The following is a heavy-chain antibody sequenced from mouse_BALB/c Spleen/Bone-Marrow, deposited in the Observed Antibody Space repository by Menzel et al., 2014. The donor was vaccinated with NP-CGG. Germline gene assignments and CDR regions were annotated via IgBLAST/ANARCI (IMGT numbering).Heavy chain of an antibody. D-gene: IGHD1-1*01. CDR3: ARTYGSSYFVY. J-gene: IGHJ3*01. Sequence: QVQLQQSGPELVKPGASVKISCRASGYAFSSSWMNWVKQRPGQGLEWIGRIYPGDGDTNYNGKFKGKATLTADKSSSTDYMQLSSLTSVDSAVYCCARTYGSSYFVYWGQGTLVTVSA. V-gene: IGHV1-82*01. CDR1: GYAFSSSW. CDR2: IYPGDGDT.